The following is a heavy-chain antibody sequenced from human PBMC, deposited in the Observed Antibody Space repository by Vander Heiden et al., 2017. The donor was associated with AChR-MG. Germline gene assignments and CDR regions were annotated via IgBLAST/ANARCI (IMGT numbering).Heavy chain of an antibody. CDR3: ARSIAEIRFYYYYGMDV. J-gene: IGHJ6*02. D-gene: IGHD6-6*01. CDR2: IIPIFGTA. V-gene: IGHV1-69*06. CDR1: GGTFSSSA. Sequence: QVQLVQSGAEVKKPGSSVKVSCQASGGTFSSSAIRWVRQAPGQGLEWMGGIIPIFGTANYAQKFQGRVTITADKSTSTAYMELSSLRSEDTAVYYCARSIAEIRFYYYYGMDVWGQGTTVTVSS.